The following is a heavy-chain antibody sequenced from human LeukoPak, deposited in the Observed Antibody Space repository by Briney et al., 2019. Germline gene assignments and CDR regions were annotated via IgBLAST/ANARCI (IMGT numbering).Heavy chain of an antibody. CDR1: GGSFSGYY. J-gene: IGHJ5*02. CDR2: INHSGST. V-gene: IGHV4-34*01. Sequence: KPSETLSLTCAVYGGSFSGYYWSWIRQPPGKGLEWIGEINHSGSTNYNPSLKSRLTISVDTSKNQFSLKLSSVTAADTAVYYCARGYSGGSFFDPWGQGTLVTVSS. D-gene: IGHD2-15*01. CDR3: ARGYSGGSFFDP.